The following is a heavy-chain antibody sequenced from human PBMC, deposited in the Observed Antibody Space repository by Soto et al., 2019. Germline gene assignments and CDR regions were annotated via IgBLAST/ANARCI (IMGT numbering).Heavy chain of an antibody. J-gene: IGHJ6*02. Sequence: GGSLRLSCAASGFTFSSYAMSWVRQAPGKGLEWVSAISGSGGSTYYADSVKGRFTISRDNSKNTLYLQMNSLRAEDTAVYYCAKDDSFGYSSSWVYGMDVWGQGTTVTVSS. CDR1: GFTFSSYA. D-gene: IGHD6-13*01. V-gene: IGHV3-23*01. CDR3: AKDDSFGYSSSWVYGMDV. CDR2: ISGSGGST.